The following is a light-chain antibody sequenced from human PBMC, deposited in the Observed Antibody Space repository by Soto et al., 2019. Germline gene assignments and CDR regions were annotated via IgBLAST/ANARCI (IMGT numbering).Light chain of an antibody. Sequence: EIVMTQSPATLSVSPGERVTLSCRASQSAGSKLGWYQQKPGQAPRLLIYDASTRATGIPARFSGSGSGTEFTLTISSLQSEDFAVYYCQQYHDWPTWTVGQGTKVDIK. CDR2: DAS. V-gene: IGKV3-15*01. CDR3: QQYHDWPTWT. J-gene: IGKJ1*01. CDR1: QSAGSK.